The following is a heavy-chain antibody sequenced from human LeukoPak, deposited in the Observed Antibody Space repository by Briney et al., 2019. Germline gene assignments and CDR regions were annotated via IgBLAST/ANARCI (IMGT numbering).Heavy chain of an antibody. Sequence: SGGSLRLSCAASGFTFSSYSMNWVRQAPGKGLEWVSAISGSGGSTYYADSVKGRFTISRDNSKNTLYLQMNSLRAEDTAVYYCAKIAGATYWYFDLWGRGTLVTVSS. D-gene: IGHD1-26*01. CDR2: ISGSGGST. J-gene: IGHJ2*01. CDR1: GFTFSSYS. V-gene: IGHV3-23*01. CDR3: AKIAGATYWYFDL.